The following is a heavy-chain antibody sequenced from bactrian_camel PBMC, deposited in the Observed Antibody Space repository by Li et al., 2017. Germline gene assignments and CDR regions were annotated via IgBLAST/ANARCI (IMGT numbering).Heavy chain of an antibody. CDR3: ATEGTSPLGTPTGFNY. V-gene: IGHV3S54*01. Sequence: HVQLVESGGGSVQAGGSLRLSCAASGDIFKQACMTWFRQAIGKEREGVATIYTDGPSTYYADSVKGRFTISKGKDKNTVYLQLNSLKTGDTAVYYCATEGTSPLGTPTGFNYWGQGTQVTVS. CDR2: IYTDGPST. CDR1: GDIFKQAC. J-gene: IGHJ4*01. D-gene: IGHD5*01.